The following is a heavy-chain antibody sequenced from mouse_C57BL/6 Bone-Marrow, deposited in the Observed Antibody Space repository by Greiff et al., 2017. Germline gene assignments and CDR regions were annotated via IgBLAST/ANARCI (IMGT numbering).Heavy chain of an antibody. Sequence: QVHMKQSGPGLVQPSQSLSITCTVSGFSLTSYGVHWVRQSPGKGLEWLGVIWSGGSTDYNAAFISRLSISKDNSKSQVFFKMNSLQADDTAIYYCARSYTTGYFDVWGTGTTVTVSS. D-gene: IGHD1-1*01. CDR3: ARSYTTGYFDV. CDR1: GFSLTSYG. J-gene: IGHJ1*03. V-gene: IGHV2-2*01. CDR2: IWSGGST.